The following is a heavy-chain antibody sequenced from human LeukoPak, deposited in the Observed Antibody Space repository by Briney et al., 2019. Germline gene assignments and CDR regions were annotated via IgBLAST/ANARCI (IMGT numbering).Heavy chain of an antibody. V-gene: IGHV3-48*04. CDR2: IGSGSSAI. CDR3: ARDDSAWYAY. CDR1: GFTFSSFG. D-gene: IGHD6-19*01. J-gene: IGHJ4*02. Sequence: PGGSLRLSCVASGFTFSSFGMNWVRQAPGKGLEWVSYIGSGSSAIHYADSVKGRFTISRDNAKNSLYLQMNSLRAEDTAVYYCARDDSAWYAYWGPGTLVTVSS.